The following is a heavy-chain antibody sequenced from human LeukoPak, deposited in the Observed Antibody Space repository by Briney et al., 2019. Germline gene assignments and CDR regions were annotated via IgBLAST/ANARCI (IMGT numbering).Heavy chain of an antibody. CDR3: ARVMFLRELLLPYYYGMDV. J-gene: IGHJ6*02. CDR1: GFTFSSYA. V-gene: IGHV3-30-3*01. CDR2: ISYDGSNK. D-gene: IGHD1-26*01. Sequence: GGSLRLSCAASGFTFSSYAMHWVRQAPGKGLEWVAVISYDGSNKYYADSVKGRFTISRDNSKNTLYLQMNSLRAEDTAVYYCARVMFLRELLLPYYYGMDVWGQGTTVTVSS.